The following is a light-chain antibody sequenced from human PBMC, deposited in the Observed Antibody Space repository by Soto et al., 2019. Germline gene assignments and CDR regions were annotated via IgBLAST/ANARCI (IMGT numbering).Light chain of an antibody. CDR3: NSYTGSSTYV. V-gene: IGLV2-18*02. CDR1: SSDVASYNR. J-gene: IGLJ1*01. CDR2: EVS. Sequence: QSALTQPPSVSGSPGQSVAISCTGTSSDVASYNRVSWYQPPPGAAPKLMIYEVSNRPSGVPDRFSGSKSGNTASLTISGLQAEDEADYYCNSYTGSSTYVFGTGTKLTV.